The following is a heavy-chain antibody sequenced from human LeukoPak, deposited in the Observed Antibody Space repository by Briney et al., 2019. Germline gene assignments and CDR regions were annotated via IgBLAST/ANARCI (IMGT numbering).Heavy chain of an antibody. CDR1: GGSISSYY. CDR2: IYYSGST. D-gene: IGHD5-18*01. Sequence: SETLSLTCTVSGGSISSYYWSWIRQPPGKGLEWIGHIYYSGSTNYNPSLKSRVTISIDTSKNQFSLRLSSVTAADTAVYYCARGAAAYSYGWGQGTLVTVSS. J-gene: IGHJ4*02. CDR3: ARGAAAYSYG. V-gene: IGHV4-59*01.